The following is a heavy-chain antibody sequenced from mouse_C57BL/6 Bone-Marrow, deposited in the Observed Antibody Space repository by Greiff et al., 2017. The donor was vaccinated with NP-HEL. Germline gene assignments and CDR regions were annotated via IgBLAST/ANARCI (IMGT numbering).Heavy chain of an antibody. Sequence: QVQLQQPGAELVKPGASVKLSCKASGYTFTSYWMHWVKQRPGQGLEWIGMIHPNSGSTNYNEKFKSKATLTVDKSSSPAYMQLSSLTSEDSAVYYCAIRGYYAMDYWGQGTSVTVSS. D-gene: IGHD1-1*01. CDR2: IHPNSGST. CDR3: AIRGYYAMDY. CDR1: GYTFTSYW. V-gene: IGHV1-64*01. J-gene: IGHJ4*01.